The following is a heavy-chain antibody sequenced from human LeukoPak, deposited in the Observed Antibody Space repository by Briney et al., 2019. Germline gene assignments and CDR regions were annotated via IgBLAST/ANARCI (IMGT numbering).Heavy chain of an antibody. V-gene: IGHV3-23*01. J-gene: IGHJ3*02. Sequence: GGSLRLSCAASGFTFSSYAMSWVRQAPGKGLEWVSAISGSGGSTYYADSVKGRFTISRDNSKNTLYLQMNSLRAEDTAVYYCAKDRFIAAAGDDAFDIWGQGTMVTVSS. CDR2: ISGSGGST. CDR3: AKDRFIAAAGDDAFDI. CDR1: GFTFSSYA. D-gene: IGHD6-25*01.